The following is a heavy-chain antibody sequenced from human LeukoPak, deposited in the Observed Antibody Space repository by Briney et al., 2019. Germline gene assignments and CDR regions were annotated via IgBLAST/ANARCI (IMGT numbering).Heavy chain of an antibody. CDR2: IKPDGSEK. CDR3: ARGGYSYGHDY. Sequence: GGSLRLSCAASGFTFSTYWMSWVRQAPGKGLEWVAKIKPDGSEKYYVDSVKGRFTISRDKAKNSLYLQMNSLRDEDTAMYYCARGGYSYGHDYWGQGTLVTVSS. D-gene: IGHD5-18*01. V-gene: IGHV3-7*01. CDR1: GFTFSTYW. J-gene: IGHJ4*02.